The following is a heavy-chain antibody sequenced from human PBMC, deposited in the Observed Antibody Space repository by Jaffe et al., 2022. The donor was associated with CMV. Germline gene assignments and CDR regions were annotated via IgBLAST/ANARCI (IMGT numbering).Heavy chain of an antibody. CDR2: INHSGST. D-gene: IGHD6-19*01. Sequence: QVQLQQWGAGLLKPSETLSLTCAVYGGSFSGYYWSWIRQPPGKGLEWIGEINHSGSTNYNPSLKSRVTISVDTSKNQFSLKLSSVTAADTAVYYCAREFRRQWLVPPDAFDIWGQGTMVTVSS. CDR3: AREFRRQWLVPPDAFDI. CDR1: GGSFSGYY. V-gene: IGHV4-34*01. J-gene: IGHJ3*02.